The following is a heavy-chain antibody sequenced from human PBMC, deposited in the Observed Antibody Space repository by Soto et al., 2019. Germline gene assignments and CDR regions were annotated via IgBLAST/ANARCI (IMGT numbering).Heavy chain of an antibody. J-gene: IGHJ4*02. CDR2: MNPNSGNT. D-gene: IGHD3-16*01. Sequence: QVQLVQSGAEVKKPGASVKVSCKASGYTFTSYDINWVRQATGQGLEWMGWMNPNSGNTGYAQKFQGRGTMTSNTTISTAYMELRSLRSADTAVYYCAGGGRGTRRHSFDYWGQGTLVTVSS. CDR3: AGGGRGTRRHSFDY. CDR1: GYTFTSYD. V-gene: IGHV1-8*01.